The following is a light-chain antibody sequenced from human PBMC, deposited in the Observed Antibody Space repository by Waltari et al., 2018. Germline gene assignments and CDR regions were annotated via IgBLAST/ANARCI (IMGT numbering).Light chain of an antibody. J-gene: IGKJ3*01. CDR3: QRYDNLPIFA. CDR1: QDISNY. V-gene: IGKV1-33*01. CDR2: DAS. Sequence: IHLTQSPSSLSASVGDRVTITCQASQDISNYLNWYLQKPGKAPKLLIHDASKLETGVPPRFSGSQSGTSFTLTISGLQPEDIGRYYCQRYDNLPIFAFGPGTKVEI.